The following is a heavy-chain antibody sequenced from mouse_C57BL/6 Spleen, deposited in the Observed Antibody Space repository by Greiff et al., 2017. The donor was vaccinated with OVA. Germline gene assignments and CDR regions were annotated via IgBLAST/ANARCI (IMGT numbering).Heavy chain of an antibody. J-gene: IGHJ3*01. V-gene: IGHV1-74*01. CDR2: IHPSDSDT. Sequence: QVQLKQPGAELVKPGASVKVSCKASGYTFTSYWMHWVKQRPGQGLEWIGRIHPSDSDTNYNQKFKGKATLTVDKSSSTAYMQLSSLTSEDSAVYYCAIEGPNSSGFFAYWGQGTLVTVSA. D-gene: IGHD3-2*02. CDR1: GYTFTSYW. CDR3: AIEGPNSSGFFAY.